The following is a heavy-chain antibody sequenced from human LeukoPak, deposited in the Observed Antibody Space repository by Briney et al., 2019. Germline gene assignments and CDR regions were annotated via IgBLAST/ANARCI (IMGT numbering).Heavy chain of an antibody. J-gene: IGHJ4*02. V-gene: IGHV3-15*01. Sequence: GGSLRLSCAASGFSVSDAYMSWVRQTPGKRLEWIGRIISKSDGGTTDYAAPVKDRFIISRDDSKGALYLQLNSLRTDDTAVYYCLAQYYFDYWGRGTLVTASS. CDR3: LAQYYFDY. CDR1: GFSVSDAY. CDR2: IISKSDGGTT. D-gene: IGHD5-24*01.